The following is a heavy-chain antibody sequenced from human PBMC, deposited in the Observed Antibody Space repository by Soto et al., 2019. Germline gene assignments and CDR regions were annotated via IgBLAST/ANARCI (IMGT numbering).Heavy chain of an antibody. Sequence: GGSLRLSCEASGFTFSSYAMHWVRQAPGKGLEWVAVVSHDGRNTHYADSVKGRFTISRDSSKNTVSLEMTSLRAEDTAVYYCAKGGRQWLVTSDFNYWGQGALVTVSS. J-gene: IGHJ4*02. CDR1: GFTFSSYA. D-gene: IGHD6-19*01. CDR2: VSHDGRNT. CDR3: AKGGRQWLVTSDFNY. V-gene: IGHV3-30*04.